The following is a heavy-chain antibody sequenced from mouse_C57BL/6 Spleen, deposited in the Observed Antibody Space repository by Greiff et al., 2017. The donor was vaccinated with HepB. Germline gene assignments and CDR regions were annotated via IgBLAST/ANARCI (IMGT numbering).Heavy chain of an antibody. CDR2: ISNGGGST. D-gene: IGHD1-1*01. CDR1: GFTFSDYY. V-gene: IGHV5-12*01. Sequence: EVHLVESGGGLVQPGGSLKLSCAASGFTFSDYYMYWVRQTPEKRLEWVAYISNGGGSTYYPDTVKGRFTISRDNAKNTLYLQMSRLKSEDTAMYYCARGGSYGSSYWYFDVWGTGTTVTVSS. CDR3: ARGGSYGSSYWYFDV. J-gene: IGHJ1*03.